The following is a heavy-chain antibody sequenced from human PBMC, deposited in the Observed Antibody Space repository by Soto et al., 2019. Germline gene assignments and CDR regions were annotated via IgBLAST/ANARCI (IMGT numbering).Heavy chain of an antibody. V-gene: IGHV1-69*06. D-gene: IGHD6-25*01. CDR2: IIPLLRTV. CDR1: GGTFGSYS. CDR3: ARDPVDLFGYMDV. Sequence: QEDLVQSGAEVKKPGSSVNVSCKASGGTFGSYSITWVRQAPGQLLEWMGEIIPLLRTVNYAQKFQGRVTITGYRSTSTVYMALSSLRSDDTAVYYCARDPVDLFGYMDVWGQGTTVTVSS. J-gene: IGHJ6*02.